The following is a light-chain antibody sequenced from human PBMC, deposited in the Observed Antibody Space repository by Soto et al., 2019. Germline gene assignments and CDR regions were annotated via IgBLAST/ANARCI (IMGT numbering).Light chain of an antibody. J-gene: IGKJ2*01. CDR1: QSIATF. Sequence: DIQMTQSPSSLSVSVRDRVTITCRASQSIATFLHWYQQKPGKAPKLLIYASFNVQSGVPSRLSGSGSWTDFTLTISSLQPEDFATYYCQQSYNIPFTFGQGTKLEIK. CDR2: ASF. CDR3: QQSYNIPFT. V-gene: IGKV1-39*01.